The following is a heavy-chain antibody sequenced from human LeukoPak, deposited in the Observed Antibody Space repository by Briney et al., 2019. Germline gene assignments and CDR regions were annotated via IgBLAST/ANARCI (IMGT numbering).Heavy chain of an antibody. D-gene: IGHD3-10*01. J-gene: IGHJ5*02. CDR1: DGSLSGFY. CDR2: VYYTGST. V-gene: IGHV4-59*01. Sequence: SETLSLTCTVSDGSLSGFYWTWIRQSPWKGLEWIGFVYYTGSTKYNPSLKSRVTISVDTSKSQFSLKLTSVTAADTAVYYCARDRGSGTLNNWFDPWGQGTLVTVSS. CDR3: ARDRGSGTLNNWFDP.